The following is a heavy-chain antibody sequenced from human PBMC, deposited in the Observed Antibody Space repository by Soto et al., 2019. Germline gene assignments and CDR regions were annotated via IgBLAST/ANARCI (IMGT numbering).Heavy chain of an antibody. CDR2: VYYTGST. CDR3: ARSVAVPGAHIDY. CDR1: GGSISCSY. J-gene: IGHJ4*02. Sequence: SETLSLTCSVSGGSISCSYWSWIRQAPGKGLEWLGYVYYTGSTNYSPSLRSRVSISVDTSKNEFSLRLSSVTAADTAVYFCARSVAVPGAHIDYWGQGTQVTVSS. D-gene: IGHD6-19*01. V-gene: IGHV4-59*01.